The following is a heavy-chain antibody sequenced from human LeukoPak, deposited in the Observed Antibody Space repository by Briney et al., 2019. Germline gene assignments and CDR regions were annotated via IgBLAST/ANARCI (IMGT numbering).Heavy chain of an antibody. CDR2: IYHSGST. Sequence: EASQTLSLTCAVSGGSISSGGYSWSWIRQPPGKGLEWIGYIYHSGSTYYNPSLKSRVTISVDRSKNQFSLKLSSVTAADTAVYYCARVCHGDYEDNWFDPWGQGTLVTVSS. V-gene: IGHV4-30-2*01. CDR3: ARVCHGDYEDNWFDP. J-gene: IGHJ5*02. CDR1: GGSISSGGYS. D-gene: IGHD4-17*01.